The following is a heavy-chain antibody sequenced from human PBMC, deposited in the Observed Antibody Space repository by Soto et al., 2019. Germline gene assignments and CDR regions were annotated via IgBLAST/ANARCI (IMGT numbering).Heavy chain of an antibody. D-gene: IGHD3-10*01. J-gene: IGHJ4*02. CDR1: GFTFSSYA. CDR2: ISGSGGST. CDR3: AKDRLMVRGEIDY. V-gene: IGHV3-23*01. Sequence: EVQLLESGGGLVQPGGSLRLSCAASGFTFSSYAMSWVRQAPGKGLEWVSAISGSGGSTYNADSVKGRFTISRDSSKNTLYLQMNSMRAEDTAVYYCAKDRLMVRGEIDYWGQGTLVTDSS.